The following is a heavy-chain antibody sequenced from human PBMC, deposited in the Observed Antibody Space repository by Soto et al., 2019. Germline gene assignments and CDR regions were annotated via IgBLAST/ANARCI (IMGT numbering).Heavy chain of an antibody. CDR3: AKDYTVAADPSSVILFDY. CDR1: GFTFNHYA. CDR2: TIANGGT. V-gene: IGHV3-23*01. J-gene: IGHJ4*02. Sequence: PGGSLRLSCAASGFTFNHYAMSWVRQAPGKGLEWVSITIANGGTFYADSVKGRFTISRDNSKNTVYLQMSSLRVEDTAIYYCAKDYTVAADPSSVILFDYWGQGALVTVSS. D-gene: IGHD2-15*01.